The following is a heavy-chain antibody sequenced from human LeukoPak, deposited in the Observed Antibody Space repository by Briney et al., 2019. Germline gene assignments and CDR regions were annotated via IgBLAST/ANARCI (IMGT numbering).Heavy chain of an antibody. J-gene: IGHJ3*02. CDR1: GGSISSYY. D-gene: IGHD3-10*01. CDR2: IYTSGST. V-gene: IGHV4-4*07. CDR3: ARVLLLWFGEETSAFDI. Sequence: SETLSLTCTVSGGSISSYYWSWLRQPAGKGLEWIGRIYTSGSTNYNPSLKSRVTMSVDTSKNQFSLKLSSVTAADTAVYYCARVLLLWFGEETSAFDIWGQGTMVTVSS.